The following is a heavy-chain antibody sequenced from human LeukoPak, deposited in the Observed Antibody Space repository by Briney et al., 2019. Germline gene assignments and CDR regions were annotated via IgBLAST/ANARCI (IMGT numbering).Heavy chain of an antibody. CDR3: ARAPRSGSNYRFDH. D-gene: IGHD1-26*01. J-gene: IGHJ4*02. Sequence: PSETLSLTCTVSGGSVTSGDYYWSWIRQPPGKGLEWIGYIFYNGTTNYNPSLKSRVTISVDTSKNQFSLKLSSVTAADTAVYYCARAPRSGSNYRFDHWGQGTLVTVSS. CDR1: GGSVTSGDYY. CDR2: IFYNGTT. V-gene: IGHV4-61*08.